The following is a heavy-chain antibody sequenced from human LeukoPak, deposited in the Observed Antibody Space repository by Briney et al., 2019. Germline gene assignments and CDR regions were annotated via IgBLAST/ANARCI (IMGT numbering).Heavy chain of an antibody. J-gene: IGHJ5*02. CDR1: GDSIGISGYY. D-gene: IGHD5-18*01. V-gene: IGHV4-30-4*01. CDR3: ARRYSYGNRGDWFDP. Sequence: SEILSLTCTVSGDSIGISGYYWSWIRQPPGKGLEWIGYIYYSGSTNYNPSLKSRLTISVDTSKNQFSLRLNSVTAADTAVYYCARRYSYGNRGDWFDPWGQGTLVTVSS. CDR2: IYYSGST.